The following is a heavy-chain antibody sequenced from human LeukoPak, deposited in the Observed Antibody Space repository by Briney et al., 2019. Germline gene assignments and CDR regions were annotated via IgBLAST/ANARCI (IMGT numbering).Heavy chain of an antibody. J-gene: IGHJ4*02. V-gene: IGHV3-48*04. D-gene: IGHD3-10*01. CDR2: ISDSSSRT. Sequence: GGSLRLSCAASGFTFSTYGMNWVRQAPGKGLEWVSYISDSSSRTYYTDSIEGRFTISRDNAKNSLYLQMNSLRAEDTAVCYCARYGPGNHHPFDYWGQGTLVTVSS. CDR3: ARYGPGNHHPFDY. CDR1: GFTFSTYG.